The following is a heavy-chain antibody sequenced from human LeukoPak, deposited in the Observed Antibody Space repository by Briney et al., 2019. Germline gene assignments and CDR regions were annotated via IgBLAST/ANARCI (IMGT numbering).Heavy chain of an antibody. CDR2: ISWNSGSI. D-gene: IGHD3-22*01. V-gene: IGHV3-9*01. Sequence: HPGGSLRLSCAASGFTFDDYAMHWVRQAPGKGLEWVSGISWNSGSIGYADSVKGRFTISRDNAKNSLYLQMNSLRAEDTALYYCAKDMGPYYDSSGFFDYWGQGTLVTVSS. CDR3: AKDMGPYYDSSGFFDY. J-gene: IGHJ4*02. CDR1: GFTFDDYA.